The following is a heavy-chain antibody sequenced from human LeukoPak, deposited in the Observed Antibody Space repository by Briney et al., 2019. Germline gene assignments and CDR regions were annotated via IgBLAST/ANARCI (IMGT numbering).Heavy chain of an antibody. D-gene: IGHD6-19*01. V-gene: IGHV3-21*01. J-gene: IGHJ4*02. CDR1: GFTFSSYW. CDR2: ISSSGSYI. Sequence: GGSLRLSCATSGFTFSSYWMHWVRQAPGKGLEWVSSISSSGSYIFYADSVKGRFTLSRDNAKNSLYLQVNSLRAEDTGLYYCARGDKSSGWYFLDSWGQGTLVTVSS. CDR3: ARGDKSSGWYFLDS.